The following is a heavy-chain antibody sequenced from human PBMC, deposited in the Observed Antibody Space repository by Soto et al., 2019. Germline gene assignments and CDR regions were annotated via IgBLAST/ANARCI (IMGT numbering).Heavy chain of an antibody. D-gene: IGHD3-22*01. CDR1: GFDFEDYA. V-gene: IGHV3-43D*04. Sequence: GGSLRLSCAAAGFDFEDYAMHWVRQVPGKGLEWVSLTNPDGTDSYYVDSVKGRFTISRDNVKRTLYLQMDRLRPEDTALYFCARVGIGVVVVIGQSAFDIWGQGTMVTVSS. CDR2: TNPDGTDS. CDR3: ARVGIGVVVVIGQSAFDI. J-gene: IGHJ3*02.